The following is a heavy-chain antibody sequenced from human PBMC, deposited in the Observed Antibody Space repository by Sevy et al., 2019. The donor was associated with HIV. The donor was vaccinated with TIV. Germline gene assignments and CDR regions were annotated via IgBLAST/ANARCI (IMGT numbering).Heavy chain of an antibody. Sequence: ASVKVSCKASGGTFSSYGITWVRQAPGQGLEWMGEIIPIFGSANYGQTFQGRVTMTADQSTSTAYMELSSLGSDDPAVYYCARGGGLSPHHWLDPWGQGTLVTVSS. D-gene: IGHD3-16*01. CDR2: IIPIFGSA. CDR3: ARGGGLSPHHWLDP. CDR1: GGTFSSYG. V-gene: IGHV1-69*13. J-gene: IGHJ5*02.